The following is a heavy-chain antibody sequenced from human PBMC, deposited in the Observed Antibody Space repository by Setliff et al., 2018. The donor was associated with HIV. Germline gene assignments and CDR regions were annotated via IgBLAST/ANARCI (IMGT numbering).Heavy chain of an antibody. CDR3: ATSSIYYDSSGYGGDDAFDI. V-gene: IGHV1-69*06. CDR2: MSPILDRP. D-gene: IGHD3-22*01. CDR1: GGTFSSYV. Sequence: GASVKVSCKASGGTFSSYVINWARQAPGQGLEWMGGMSPILDRPEYTQKFLGRITITADRSTRTDYMELRGLRFEDTAMYYCATSSIYYDSSGYGGDDAFDIRGQGTVVTVSS. J-gene: IGHJ3*02.